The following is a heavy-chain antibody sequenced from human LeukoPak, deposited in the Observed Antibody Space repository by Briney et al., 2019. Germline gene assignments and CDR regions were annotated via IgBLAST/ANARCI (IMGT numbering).Heavy chain of an antibody. CDR1: GYSFTTYW. Sequence: GDSLKISCKTSGYSFTTYWLVLVRQMPGKGLESMGVIYPGDSETRYNPSFHGQVTISADKSISTAYLQWSSLKASDTAFYYCARLYYFDRSGYLSRVAYFDYWGQGTLVTVSS. J-gene: IGHJ4*02. CDR2: IYPGDSET. D-gene: IGHD3-22*01. V-gene: IGHV5-51*01. CDR3: ARLYYFDRSGYLSRVAYFDY.